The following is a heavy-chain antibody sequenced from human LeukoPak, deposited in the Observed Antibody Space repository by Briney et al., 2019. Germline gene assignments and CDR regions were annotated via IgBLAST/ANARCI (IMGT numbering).Heavy chain of an antibody. CDR3: ARDALRFRYYFDY. CDR1: GFTFSDYY. D-gene: IGHD4-17*01. V-gene: IGHV3-11*04. Sequence: PGGSLRLSCAASGFTFSDYYMSWIRQAPGKGLEWVSYISSSGSTIYYADSVKGRFTICRDNAKNSLYLQMNSLRAEDTAVYYCARDALRFRYYFDYWGQGTLVTVSS. J-gene: IGHJ4*02. CDR2: ISSSGSTI.